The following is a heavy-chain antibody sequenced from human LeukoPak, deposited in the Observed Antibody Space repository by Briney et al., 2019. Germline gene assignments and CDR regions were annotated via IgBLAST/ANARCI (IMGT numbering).Heavy chain of an antibody. CDR1: GFTFNSYN. CDR3: ARDHSAMPSY. V-gene: IGHV3-30*03. CDR2: ISYDGSYT. D-gene: IGHD2-2*01. Sequence: PGRSLTLSCAASGFTFNSYNFHWPRQAPGKGLEWLTVISYDGSYTSYGASVKGRLTVSKDKSHNTLYLQMNGLRAEDTALYYCARDHSAMPSYWGQGTLVTVSS. J-gene: IGHJ4*02.